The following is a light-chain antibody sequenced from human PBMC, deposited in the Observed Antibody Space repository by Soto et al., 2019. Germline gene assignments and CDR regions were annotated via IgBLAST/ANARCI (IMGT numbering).Light chain of an antibody. CDR3: AAYTNARILV. CDR1: SSDIGAYNS. V-gene: IGLV2-14*03. CDR2: DVS. J-gene: IGLJ2*01. Sequence: QAVLTQPASVSASPGQSITSSCTGTSSDIGAYNSVSWYQQHPGKAPQLMIYDVSYRPSGISSRFSGSKSGNTASLAISGRQADDDADYYCAAYTNARILVFGGGTKVTVL.